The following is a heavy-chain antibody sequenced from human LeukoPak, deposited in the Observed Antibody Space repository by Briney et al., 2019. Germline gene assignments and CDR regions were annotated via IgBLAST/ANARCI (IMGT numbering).Heavy chain of an antibody. Sequence: GGSLRLSCAASGFTVSTTYMSWVRQAPGKGLEWVSLIYSGGSTYYADSVKGRFTISRDIPKNTLYLQMSSLRAEDTAVYYCARVGWVLRYAFDIWGQGTMVTVSS. V-gene: IGHV3-53*01. CDR1: GFTVSTTY. CDR3: ARVGWVLRYAFDI. D-gene: IGHD3-16*01. CDR2: IYSGGST. J-gene: IGHJ3*02.